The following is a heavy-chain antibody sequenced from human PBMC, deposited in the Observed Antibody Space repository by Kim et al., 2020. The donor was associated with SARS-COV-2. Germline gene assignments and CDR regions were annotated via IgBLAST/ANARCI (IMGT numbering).Heavy chain of an antibody. J-gene: IGHJ4*02. CDR3: ARGVGYGSGSYFDH. Sequence: SETLSLTCTVSGYSLSSDYYWGWIRQPPGKGLEGIGSIYHSGSTYYNPSLKSRVIISVDTSTNWFSLKLSSVTAADTAVYYCARGVGYGSGSYFDHWGQG. CDR1: GYSLSSDYY. D-gene: IGHD3-10*01. V-gene: IGHV4-38-2*02. CDR2: IYHSGST.